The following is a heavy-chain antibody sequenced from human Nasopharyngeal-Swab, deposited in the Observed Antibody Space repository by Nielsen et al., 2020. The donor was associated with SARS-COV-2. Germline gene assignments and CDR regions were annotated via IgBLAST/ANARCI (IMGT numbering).Heavy chain of an antibody. J-gene: IGHJ4*02. V-gene: IGHV4-39*07. D-gene: IGHD6-19*01. Sequence: SETLSLTCTVSGGSISSSSYYWGWIRQPPGKGLEWIGSIYCSGSTYYNPSLKSRVTISVDTSKNQFSLKLSSVTAADTAVYYCARAKGEWLSTGAYYFDYWGQGTLVTVSS. CDR2: IYCSGST. CDR1: GGSISSSSYY. CDR3: ARAKGEWLSTGAYYFDY.